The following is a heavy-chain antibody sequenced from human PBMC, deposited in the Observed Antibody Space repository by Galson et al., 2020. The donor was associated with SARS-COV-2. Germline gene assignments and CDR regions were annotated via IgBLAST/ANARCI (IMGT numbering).Heavy chain of an antibody. CDR3: ARGGFIAARPNYYYYYMDV. CDR1: GGTFSSYA. J-gene: IGHJ6*03. D-gene: IGHD6-6*01. V-gene: IGHV1-69*01. Sequence: KISCKASGGTFSSYAISWVRQAPGQGLEWMGGIIPIFGTANYAQKFQGRVTITADESTSTAYMELSSLRSEDTAVYYCARGGFIAARPNYYYYYMDVWGKGTTVTVSS. CDR2: IIPIFGTA.